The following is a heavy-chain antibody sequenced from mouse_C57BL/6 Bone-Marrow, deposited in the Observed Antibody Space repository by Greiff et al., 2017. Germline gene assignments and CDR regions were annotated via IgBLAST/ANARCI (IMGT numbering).Heavy chain of an antibody. V-gene: IGHV1-62-2*01. CDR3: ARHEDAYYSNSAWFAY. J-gene: IGHJ3*01. CDR2: FYPGSGSI. Sequence: VKVVESGAELVKPGASVKLSCKASGYTFTEYTIHWVKQRSGQGLEWIGWFYPGSGSIKYNEKFKDKATLTADKSSSTVYMELSRLTSEDSAVYFCARHEDAYYSNSAWFAYWGQGTLVTVSA. CDR1: GYTFTEYT. D-gene: IGHD2-5*01.